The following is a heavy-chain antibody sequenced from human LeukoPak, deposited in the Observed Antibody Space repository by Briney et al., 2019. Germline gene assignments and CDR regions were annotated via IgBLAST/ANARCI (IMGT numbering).Heavy chain of an antibody. CDR1: GYTFTGYY. V-gene: IGHV1-2*02. D-gene: IGHD3-10*01. Sequence: GASVKVSCKASGYTFTGYYMHWVRQAPGQGLEWMGWINPNSGGTNYAQKFQGRVTMTRDTSISTAYMELSRLRSDDTAVYYCARADYGSGSYISLLVYYYYGMDVWGQGTTVTVSS. CDR2: INPNSGGT. CDR3: ARADYGSGSYISLLVYYYYGMDV. J-gene: IGHJ6*02.